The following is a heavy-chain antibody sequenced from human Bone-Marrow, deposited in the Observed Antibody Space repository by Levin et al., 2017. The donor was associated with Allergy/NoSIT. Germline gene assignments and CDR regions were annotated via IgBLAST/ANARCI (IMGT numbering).Heavy chain of an antibody. V-gene: IGHV3-7*01. Sequence: GGSLRLSCAVSGFTFSDYWMIWVRQGPEKRLEWVANINQDGTHIYYVDSVTGRFTVSRDNAKNSLYLQMNSLRAEDTAVYYCAREIRELGTSDWGQGTLVTVSS. D-gene: IGHD2-2*01. J-gene: IGHJ4*02. CDR3: AREIRELGTSD. CDR1: GFTFSDYW. CDR2: INQDGTHI.